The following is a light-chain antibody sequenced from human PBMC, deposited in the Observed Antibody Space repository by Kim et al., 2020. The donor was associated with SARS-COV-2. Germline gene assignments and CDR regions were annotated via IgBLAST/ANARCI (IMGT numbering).Light chain of an antibody. CDR2: GAS. CDR1: QSVNSN. V-gene: IGKV3-15*01. Sequence: EILMTQSPATLSVSPGERATLSCRASQSVNSNLAWYQQKPGQAPRLLIYGASTRATGIPARFSGTGSGTDFTLTISSLQSEDFAVYYCQQYNDWPPAITFGQGTRLGL. CDR3: QQYNDWPPAIT. J-gene: IGKJ5*01.